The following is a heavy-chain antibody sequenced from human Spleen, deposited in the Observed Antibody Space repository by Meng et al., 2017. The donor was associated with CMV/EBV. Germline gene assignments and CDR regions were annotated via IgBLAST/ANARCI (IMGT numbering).Heavy chain of an antibody. CDR1: GFTLSTYA. CDR2: IKRKTEGGTT. Sequence: GESLKISCAASGFTLSTYAMTWVRQAPGKGLEWVGRIKRKTEGGTTDYAAPVKGRFTISRDDSKNMLYLEMKGLRPEDTAVYYCTTDVYWGQGTLVTVSS. V-gene: IGHV3-15*01. J-gene: IGHJ4*02. CDR3: TTDVY.